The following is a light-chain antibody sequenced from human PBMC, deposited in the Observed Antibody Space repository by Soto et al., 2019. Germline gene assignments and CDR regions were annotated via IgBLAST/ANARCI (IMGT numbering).Light chain of an antibody. CDR1: QSISSY. J-gene: IGKJ4*01. Sequence: DIQMTQSTSSLSASVGDRVTITCRASQSISSYLNWYQQKPGKAPKLLIYAASSLQSGVPSRFSGSGSGTEFTLTISSLQPEDFGTYYCQQSYSTPLTFGGGTKVEIK. CDR2: AAS. V-gene: IGKV1-39*01. CDR3: QQSYSTPLT.